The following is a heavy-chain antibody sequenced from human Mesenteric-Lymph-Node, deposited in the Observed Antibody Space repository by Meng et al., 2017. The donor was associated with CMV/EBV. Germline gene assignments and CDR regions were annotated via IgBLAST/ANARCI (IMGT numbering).Heavy chain of an antibody. CDR1: GVTHNSYA. CDR3: VRVDTDLVFDS. Sequence: SVKVSCKALGVTHNSYAISWVRQALGQGLEWMGGVIPVLGIANYAQKFQGRVTIIADKSTSTTYMELSSLTSEDTAFYYCVRVDTDLVFDSWGQGTLVTVSS. J-gene: IGHJ5*01. D-gene: IGHD5-18*01. CDR2: VIPVLGIA. V-gene: IGHV1-69*10.